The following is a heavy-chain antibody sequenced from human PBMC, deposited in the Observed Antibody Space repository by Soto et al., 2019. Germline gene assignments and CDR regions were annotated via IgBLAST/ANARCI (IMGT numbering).Heavy chain of an antibody. V-gene: IGHV1-69*13. Sequence: SVKVSCKASGGTFSSYAISWVRQAPGQGLEWMGGIIPIFGTANYAQKFQGRVTITADESTSTAYMELSSLRSEDTAVYYCARDPVGHTEFIYSSPSPWFDPWGQGTLVTVSS. D-gene: IGHD6-6*01. J-gene: IGHJ5*02. CDR2: IIPIFGTA. CDR3: ARDPVGHTEFIYSSPSPWFDP. CDR1: GGTFSSYA.